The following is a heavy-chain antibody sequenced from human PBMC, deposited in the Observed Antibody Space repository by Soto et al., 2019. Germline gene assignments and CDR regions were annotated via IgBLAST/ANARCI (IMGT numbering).Heavy chain of an antibody. Sequence: PSETLSLTCTVSGGSISSYYWSWIRQPPGGGLEWIGYVYYSGTTTYNPSLKNRVTISVDTSKSQFSLKLRSVTAADTAVYYCARGMAEEQIFYYFDYWGQGALVTVS. CDR2: VYYSGTT. CDR1: GGSISSYY. CDR3: ARGMAEEQIFYYFDY. D-gene: IGHD3-9*01. V-gene: IGHV4-59*01. J-gene: IGHJ4*02.